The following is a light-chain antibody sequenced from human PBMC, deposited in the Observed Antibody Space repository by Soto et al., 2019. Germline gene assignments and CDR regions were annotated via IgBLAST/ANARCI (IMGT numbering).Light chain of an antibody. CDR3: QQYNNWPPWT. J-gene: IGKJ1*01. V-gene: IGKV3-15*01. CDR2: DAS. Sequence: EIVLTQSPATLSVSPGESATLSCRASQSVSSGLAWYQHKPGQAHRLLIYDASTRATGIPARFSGSGSETEFTLTISSLQSEDFAVYYCQQYNNWPPWTFGQGTKVDI. CDR1: QSVSSG.